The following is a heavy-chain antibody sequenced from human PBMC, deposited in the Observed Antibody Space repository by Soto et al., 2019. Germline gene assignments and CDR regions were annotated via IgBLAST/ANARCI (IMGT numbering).Heavy chain of an antibody. CDR3: ARRENAYCGGDCYSFDY. V-gene: IGHV1-69*12. CDR2: IIPIFGTA. D-gene: IGHD2-21*02. Sequence: QVQLVQSGAEVKKPGSSVKVSCKASGGTFSSYAISWVRQAPGQGLEWMGGIIPIFGTANYAQKFQGRVTITADEYTSTAYMELSSLRSEDTAVYYCARRENAYCGGDCYSFDYWGQGTLVTVSS. CDR1: GGTFSSYA. J-gene: IGHJ4*02.